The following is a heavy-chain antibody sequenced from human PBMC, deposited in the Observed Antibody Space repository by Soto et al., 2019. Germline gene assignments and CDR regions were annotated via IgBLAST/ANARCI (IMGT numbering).Heavy chain of an antibody. D-gene: IGHD5-12*01. J-gene: IGHJ4*02. CDR2: IYSGGST. CDR3: ARGRRYSGPTYYFDY. CDR1: GFTVSSNY. V-gene: IGHV3-53*01. Sequence: GGSLRLSCAASGFTVSSNYMSWVRQAPGKGLEWVSVIYSGGSTYYADSVKGRFTISRDNSKNTLYLQMNSLRAEDTAAYYCARGRRYSGPTYYFDYWGQGTLVTVSS.